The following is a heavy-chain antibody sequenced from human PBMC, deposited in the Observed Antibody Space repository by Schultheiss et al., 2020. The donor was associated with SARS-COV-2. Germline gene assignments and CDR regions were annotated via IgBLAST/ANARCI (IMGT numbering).Heavy chain of an antibody. CDR3: AREYSGSYGGWFDP. V-gene: IGHV4-38-2*02. CDR2: IYHSGST. Sequence: SETLSLTCTVSGGSISSYYWGWIRQPPGKGLEWIGSIYHSGSTYYNPSLKSRVTISVDTSKNQFSLKLSSVTAADTAVYYCAREYSGSYGGWFDPWGQGTLVTVSS. D-gene: IGHD1-26*01. J-gene: IGHJ5*02. CDR1: GGSISSYY.